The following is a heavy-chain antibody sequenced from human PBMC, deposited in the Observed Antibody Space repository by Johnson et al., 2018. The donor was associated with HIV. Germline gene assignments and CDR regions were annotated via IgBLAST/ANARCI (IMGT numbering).Heavy chain of an antibody. CDR1: GFTFSSYG. J-gene: IGHJ3*02. CDR2: IRYDGSNK. D-gene: IGHD4/OR15-4a*01. V-gene: IGHV3-30*02. Sequence: QVQLVESGGGVVQPGRSLRLSCAASGFTFSSYGMHWVRQAPGKGLEWVAFIRYDGSNKYYADSVKGRFTISRDNSNNTLYLQMNSLRAEDTAVYYCARAGWANGAFDIWGQGTMVTVSS. CDR3: ARAGWANGAFDI.